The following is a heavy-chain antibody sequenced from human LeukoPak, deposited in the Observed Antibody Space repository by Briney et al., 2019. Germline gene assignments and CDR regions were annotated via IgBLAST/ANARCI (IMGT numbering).Heavy chain of an antibody. Sequence: PGGSLRLSCVASGFTFDDYAMHWVRQAPGKGLEWVSGISWNSGSIGYADSVEGRFTISRDNAKNSLYLQMNSLRAEDMAFYYCAKVATRYYDSSGYYSHYFDYWGQGTLVTVSS. CDR2: ISWNSGSI. V-gene: IGHV3-9*03. CDR3: AKVATRYYDSSGYYSHYFDY. J-gene: IGHJ4*02. D-gene: IGHD3-22*01. CDR1: GFTFDDYA.